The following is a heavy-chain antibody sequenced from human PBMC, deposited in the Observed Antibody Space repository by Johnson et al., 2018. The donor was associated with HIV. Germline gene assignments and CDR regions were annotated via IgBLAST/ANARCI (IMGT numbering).Heavy chain of an antibody. CDR2: IKSKTDGGTT. Sequence: VQLVESGGGLVKPGGSLRLSCAASGFTFSNAWMSWVRQAPGKGLEWVVRIKSKTDGGTTDYAAPVKGRFTISRDDSKNTLYLQMNSLKTEDTAVYYCTTDPWGSDAFVIWGQGTMVTVSS. V-gene: IGHV3-15*01. D-gene: IGHD7-27*01. J-gene: IGHJ3*02. CDR3: TTDPWGSDAFVI. CDR1: GFTFSNAW.